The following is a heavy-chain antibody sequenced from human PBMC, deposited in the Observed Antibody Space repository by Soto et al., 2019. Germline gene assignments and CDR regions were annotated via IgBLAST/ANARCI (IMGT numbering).Heavy chain of an antibody. CDR3: ARDRDEYSSSSVWFDP. CDR1: GDSVSSNSAA. CDR2: TYYRSKRYN. Sequence: PSQTLSLTCAISGDSVSSNSAAWNWIRQSPSRGLEWLGRTYYRSKRYNDYAVSVKSRITINPDTSKNQFSLQLNSVTPEDTAVYYCARDRDEYSSSSVWFDPWGQGTLVTVSS. D-gene: IGHD6-6*01. V-gene: IGHV6-1*01. J-gene: IGHJ5*02.